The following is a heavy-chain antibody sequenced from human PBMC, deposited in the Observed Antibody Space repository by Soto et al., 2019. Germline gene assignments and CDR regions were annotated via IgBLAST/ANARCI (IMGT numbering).Heavy chain of an antibody. Sequence: PGGSLRLSCAASGFTFSSYAMSWVRQAPGKGLEWVSAISGSGGSTYYADSVKGRFTISRDNSKNTLYLQMNSLRAEDTAVYYCAFQSGGGVTNNYYYGMDVWGQGTTVTVSS. CDR3: AFQSGGGVTNNYYYGMDV. CDR1: GFTFSSYA. D-gene: IGHD3-16*01. CDR2: ISGSGGST. J-gene: IGHJ6*02. V-gene: IGHV3-23*01.